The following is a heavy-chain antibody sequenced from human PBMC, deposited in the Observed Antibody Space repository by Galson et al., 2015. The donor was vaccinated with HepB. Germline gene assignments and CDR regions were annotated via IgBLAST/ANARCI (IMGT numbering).Heavy chain of an antibody. D-gene: IGHD3-22*01. Sequence: SLRLSCAASGFTFDDYAMHWVRQAPGKGLEWVSGISWNSGNIGYADSVKGRFTISRDNAKNSLYLQMNSLRAEDTALYYCAKDISNYYDGRGAFDIWGQGTMVTVSS. CDR1: GFTFDDYA. V-gene: IGHV3-9*01. CDR3: AKDISNYYDGRGAFDI. CDR2: ISWNSGNI. J-gene: IGHJ3*02.